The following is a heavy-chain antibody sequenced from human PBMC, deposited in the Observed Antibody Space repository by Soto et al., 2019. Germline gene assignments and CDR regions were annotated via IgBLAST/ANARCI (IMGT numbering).Heavy chain of an antibody. CDR3: AREQYCSSTSCRDYYYYYGMDV. Sequence: SETLSLTCTVSGGSISSSSYYWGWIRQPPWKGLEWIGSIYYSGSTYYNPSLKSRVTISVDTSKNQFSLKLSSVTAADTAVYYCAREQYCSSTSCRDYYYYYGMDVWGQGXTVTVYS. CDR1: GGSISSSSYY. D-gene: IGHD2-2*01. V-gene: IGHV4-39*02. J-gene: IGHJ6*02. CDR2: IYYSGST.